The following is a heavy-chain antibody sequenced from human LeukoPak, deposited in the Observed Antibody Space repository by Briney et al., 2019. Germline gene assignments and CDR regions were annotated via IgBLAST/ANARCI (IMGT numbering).Heavy chain of an antibody. Sequence: SETLSLTCAVYGGSFSGYYWSWIRQPPGKGLEWIGEINHSGSTNYNPSLKSRVTISVDTSKNQFSLKLSSVTAADTAVYYCARAWGPSWLPYFDYWGQGTLVTVSS. CDR3: ARAWGPSWLPYFDY. CDR2: INHSGST. V-gene: IGHV4-34*01. J-gene: IGHJ4*02. D-gene: IGHD6-19*01. CDR1: GGSFSGYY.